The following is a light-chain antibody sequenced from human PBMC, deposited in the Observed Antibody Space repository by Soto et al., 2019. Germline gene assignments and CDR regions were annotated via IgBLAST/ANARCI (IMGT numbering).Light chain of an antibody. CDR2: GAS. J-gene: IGKJ1*01. CDR3: QQYGSSPSWT. V-gene: IGKV3-20*01. CDR1: QSISSSY. Sequence: EIVLTQSPGTLSLSPGVRATLSCRASQSISSSYFAWYQQRPGQAPRLLIYGASSRATGIPDRFSGSGSGTDFTLTISRLEPEDFAVYYCQQYGSSPSWTFGQGTKVEIK.